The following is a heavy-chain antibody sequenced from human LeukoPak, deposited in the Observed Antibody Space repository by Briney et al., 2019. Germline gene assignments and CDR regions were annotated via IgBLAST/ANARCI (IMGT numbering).Heavy chain of an antibody. J-gene: IGHJ5*02. D-gene: IGHD3-10*01. CDR1: GDSVSSNSAS. Sequence: SQTLSLTCAISGDSVSSNSASWSCIRQSPSRGLEWLGRTYYRSKWCNDYALSVKGRITINPDTSKNQFSLQLNSVTPEDTAVYYCAREGYVSGSPEHWFDPWGQGNLVTVSS. V-gene: IGHV6-1*01. CDR2: TYYRSKWCN. CDR3: AREGYVSGSPEHWFDP.